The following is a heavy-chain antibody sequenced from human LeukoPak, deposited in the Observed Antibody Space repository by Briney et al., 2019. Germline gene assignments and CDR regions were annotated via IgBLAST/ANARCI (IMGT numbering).Heavy chain of an antibody. V-gene: IGHV3-23*01. D-gene: IGHD5-18*01. J-gene: IGHJ6*03. CDR3: ATSTAMVSGYYYYMDV. Sequence: QPGGSLRLSCAASGFTFSSYAMSWVRQAPGKGLERVSAISGSGGSTYYADSVKGRFTISRDNSKNTLYLQMNSLRAEDTAVYYCATSTAMVSGYYYYMDVWGKGTTVTVSS. CDR1: GFTFSSYA. CDR2: ISGSGGST.